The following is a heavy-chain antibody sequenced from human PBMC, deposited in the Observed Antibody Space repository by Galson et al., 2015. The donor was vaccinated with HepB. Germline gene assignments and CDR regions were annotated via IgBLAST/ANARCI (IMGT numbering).Heavy chain of an antibody. CDR1: GGTFSSYA. D-gene: IGHD2-8*01. J-gene: IGHJ6*02. Sequence: SVKVSCKASGGTFSSYAISWVRQAPGQGLEWMGGIIPIFGTANYAQKFQGRVTITADESTSTAYMELSSLRSEDTAVYDCARWHSEGVYYYYGMDVWGQGTTVTVSS. V-gene: IGHV1-69*13. CDR3: ARWHSEGVYYYYGMDV. CDR2: IIPIFGTA.